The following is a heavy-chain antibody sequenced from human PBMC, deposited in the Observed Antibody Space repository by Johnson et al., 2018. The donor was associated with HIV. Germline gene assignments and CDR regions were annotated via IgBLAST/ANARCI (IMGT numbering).Heavy chain of an antibody. CDR1: GFTFDDYA. D-gene: IGHD5-24*01. V-gene: IGHV3-9*01. J-gene: IGHJ3*02. Sequence: EVQLVESGGGLVQPGGSLRLSCAASGFTFDDYAMHWVRQAPGKGLEWVSGISWNSGSIGYADSVKGRFTISRDNAKNSLYLQMNSLRAEDTAVYYCARELEIAQGLDAFDIWGQGTMVTVSS. CDR2: ISWNSGSI. CDR3: ARELEIAQGLDAFDI.